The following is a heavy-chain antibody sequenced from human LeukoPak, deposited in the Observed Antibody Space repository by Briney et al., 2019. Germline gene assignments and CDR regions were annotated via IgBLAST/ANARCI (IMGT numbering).Heavy chain of an antibody. CDR3: TRVEEGYGSGRRENYFYYYMDV. D-gene: IGHD3-10*01. J-gene: IGHJ6*03. Sequence: SQTLSLTCIVSGGSIRSTYWRCIRHPPRKWLEWIGYIQYRARTNYNPSINSRATISVHPTKNQFSLKLSSVTAADMGVYYCTRVEEGYGSGRRENYFYYYMDVWGKGTTVTISS. V-gene: IGHV4-59*01. CDR2: IQYRART. CDR1: GGSIRSTY.